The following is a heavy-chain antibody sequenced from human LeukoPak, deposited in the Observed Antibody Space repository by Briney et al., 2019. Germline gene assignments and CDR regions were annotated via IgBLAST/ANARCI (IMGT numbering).Heavy chain of an antibody. CDR2: IYYSGST. CDR1: GGSISSYY. D-gene: IGHD6-6*01. CDR3: AGVPIAARHTYWYFDL. V-gene: IGHV4-59*01. J-gene: IGHJ2*01. Sequence: SETLSLTCTVSGGSISSYYWSWIRQPPGKGLEWIGYIYYSGSTNYNPSLKRRVTISVDTSKNQFSLKLSSVTAADTAVYYCAGVPIAARHTYWYFDLWGRGTLVTVSS.